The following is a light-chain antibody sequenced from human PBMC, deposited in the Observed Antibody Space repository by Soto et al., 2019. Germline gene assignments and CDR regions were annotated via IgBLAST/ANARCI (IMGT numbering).Light chain of an antibody. CDR3: QQSWT. CDR2: KAS. J-gene: IGKJ1*01. V-gene: IGKV1-5*03. Sequence: DIQMTQSPSTLSASVGDRVTITCRASQSISSWLAWYQQKPGKAPKLLIYKASSLESGVPSRFSGSESGTVFTLTISSLQPDDFATYYCQQSWTFGQGTKVDIK. CDR1: QSISSW.